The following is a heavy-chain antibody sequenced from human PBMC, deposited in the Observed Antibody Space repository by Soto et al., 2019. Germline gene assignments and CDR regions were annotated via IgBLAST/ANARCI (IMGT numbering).Heavy chain of an antibody. CDR3: AREGRHFDY. CDR1: GGTFSSYA. CDR2: INPIFGTP. Sequence: AVKVSCKASGGTFSSYAISWVRQAPGQGLEWMGGINPIFGTPHYAQKYQGRVTITADTFTNTAYMELTRLTSDDTAVYFCAREGRHFDYWGQGTLVTVSS. J-gene: IGHJ4*02. V-gene: IGHV1-69*06.